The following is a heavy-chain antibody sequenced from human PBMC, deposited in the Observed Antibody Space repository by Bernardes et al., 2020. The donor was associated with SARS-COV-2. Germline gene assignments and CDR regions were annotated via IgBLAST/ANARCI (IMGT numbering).Heavy chain of an antibody. CDR3: TRGIDDGYRGELDY. J-gene: IGHJ4*02. CDR2: IYYSGST. Sequence: SETLSLTCTVSGSSVSSGNIFWSWIRQPTGKGLEWNGYIYYSGSTNYNPSLDSRVTISVDTTKNQFSLKLSSVTAADTAVYYCTRGIDDGYRGELDYWGQGTMVTGSS. D-gene: IGHD5-18*01. CDR1: GSSVSSGNIF. V-gene: IGHV4-61*01.